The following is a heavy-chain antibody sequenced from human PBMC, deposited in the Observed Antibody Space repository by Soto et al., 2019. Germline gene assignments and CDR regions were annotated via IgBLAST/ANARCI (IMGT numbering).Heavy chain of an antibody. V-gene: IGHV4-30-4*01. CDR2: IYHSGST. D-gene: IGHD6-6*01. Sequence: QVQLQESGPGLVKPSQTLSLTCTVSGGSISSGDYYWSWIRQPPGKGLEWIGYIYHSGSTYYNPSLKGRVTISVDTSKNQFSLKLRSVTAADTAVYYCARERPDGARLDPWGQGTLVTVSS. J-gene: IGHJ5*02. CDR3: ARERPDGARLDP. CDR1: GGSISSGDYY.